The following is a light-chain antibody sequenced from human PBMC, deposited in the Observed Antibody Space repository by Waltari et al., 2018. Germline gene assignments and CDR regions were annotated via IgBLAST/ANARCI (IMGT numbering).Light chain of an antibody. CDR1: SSDVGTYNY. CDR3: SSYISSSTLEL. Sequence: QSALTQPASVSGSPGQSITISCTGTSSDVGTYNYVSWYQQHPGKAPKLMIFDVSIRPSWFSKRFAGAKSGTTASLTISGLQAEDEADYYCSSYISSSTLELFGGGTSLTVL. J-gene: IGLJ2*01. CDR2: DVS. V-gene: IGLV2-14*03.